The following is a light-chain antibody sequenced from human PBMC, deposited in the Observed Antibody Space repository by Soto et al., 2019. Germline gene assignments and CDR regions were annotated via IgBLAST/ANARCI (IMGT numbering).Light chain of an antibody. V-gene: IGKV3-20*01. Sequence: EIVLTQSPGTLSSSPGERATLACRASQSVSGSYLAWYQQKPGQAPRRLIYGASSRATGIPDRFSGSGSGTDFTLTISRLEPEDFAVYYCQQYGSTPPHTFGQGTKVDIK. CDR2: GAS. CDR1: QSVSGSY. J-gene: IGKJ2*01. CDR3: QQYGSTPPHT.